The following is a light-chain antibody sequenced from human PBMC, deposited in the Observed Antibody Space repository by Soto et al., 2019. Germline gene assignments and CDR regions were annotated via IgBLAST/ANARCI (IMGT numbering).Light chain of an antibody. V-gene: IGLV1-40*01. Sequence: QSVLTQPPSVSGPPGQRVTISCTGSSSNIGAHYDVHWYQQLPGTAPKLLIYGNSNRPSGVPDRFSGSKSGTSASLAITGLQAEDEADYYCQSYDNSLSVYVFGTGTKV. J-gene: IGLJ1*01. CDR1: SSNIGAHYD. CDR2: GNS. CDR3: QSYDNSLSVYV.